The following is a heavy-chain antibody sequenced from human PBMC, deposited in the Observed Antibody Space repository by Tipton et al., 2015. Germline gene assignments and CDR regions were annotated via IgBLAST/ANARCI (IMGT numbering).Heavy chain of an antibody. J-gene: IGHJ4*02. CDR2: ISHSGNT. CDR3: ACQDYDSLTRDYQTVDY. Sequence: TLSLTCAVSAYSISSDYYWGWIRQPPGKGLVWIGSISHSGNTYYNPSLKSRVTMSRDTSKSHFSLKLTSVTAADTAVYYCACQDYDSLTRDYQTVDYWGQGTLVTVSS. CDR1: AYSISSDYY. D-gene: IGHD3-9*01. V-gene: IGHV4-38-2*01.